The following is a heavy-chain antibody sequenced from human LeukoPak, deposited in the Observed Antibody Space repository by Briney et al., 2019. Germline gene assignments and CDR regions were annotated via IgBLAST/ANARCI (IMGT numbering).Heavy chain of an antibody. CDR2: ISGSGGST. V-gene: IGHV3-23*01. D-gene: IGHD6-19*01. J-gene: IGHJ4*02. CDR3: AILIAVAGPATFY. CDR1: GFTFSSYA. Sequence: GGSLRLSCAASGFTFSSYAMSWVRQAPGKGLQWVSSISGSGGSTYYADSVKGRFTISRDNSNNTLYLQMNSLRAEDTAVYYCAILIAVAGPATFYWGQGTLVTVSS.